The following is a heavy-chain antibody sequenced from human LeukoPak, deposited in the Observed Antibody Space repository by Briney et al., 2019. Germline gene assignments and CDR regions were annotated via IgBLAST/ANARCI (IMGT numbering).Heavy chain of an antibody. Sequence: PGGSLRLSCAASGFTFSSYAMSWVRQAPGKGLEWVSVISGSGGTTYYADSVKGRFTISRDNSENTLYLQMNSLRAEDTAVFYCAKRMGGTKSFDYWGQGTLVTVSS. D-gene: IGHD1-26*01. CDR1: GFTFSSYA. CDR2: ISGSGGTT. J-gene: IGHJ4*02. CDR3: AKRMGGTKSFDY. V-gene: IGHV3-23*01.